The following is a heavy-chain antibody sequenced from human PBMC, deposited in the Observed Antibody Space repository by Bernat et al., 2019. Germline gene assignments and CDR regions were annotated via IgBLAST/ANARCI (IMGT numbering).Heavy chain of an antibody. CDR2: ISGSGGST. CDR1: GFTFSSYA. J-gene: IGHJ4*02. CDR3: AKCPIRPTEFDY. Sequence: EVQLLESGGGLVQPGGSLRLSCAASGFTFSSYAMSWVRQAPGKGLEWVSAISGSGGSTYYADSVKGRFTISRDNSKNPLYLQMNSLRAEDTAVYYCAKCPIRPTEFDYWGQGTLVTVSS. V-gene: IGHV3-23*01.